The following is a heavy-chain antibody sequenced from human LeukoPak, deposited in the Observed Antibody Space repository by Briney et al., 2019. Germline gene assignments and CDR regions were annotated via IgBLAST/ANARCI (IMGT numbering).Heavy chain of an antibody. CDR2: IFTSGST. Sequence: PSETLSLTCTVSGDSISSFYWTWIRQPAGKGLEWIGRIFTSGSTNYNPSLKSRVTMSVDTSKNQFSLKLSSVTAADTAVYYCASFRGYDDYYYYGMDVWGQGTTVTVSS. CDR1: GDSISSFY. V-gene: IGHV4-4*07. J-gene: IGHJ6*02. CDR3: ASFRGYDDYYYYGMDV. D-gene: IGHD5-12*01.